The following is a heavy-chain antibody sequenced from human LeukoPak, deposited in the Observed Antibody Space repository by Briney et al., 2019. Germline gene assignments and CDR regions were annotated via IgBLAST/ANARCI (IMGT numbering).Heavy chain of an antibody. Sequence: SETLSLTCTVSGGSISSSSYYWGWIRQPPGKGLEWIGSIYYSGSTYYNPSLKSRVTISVDASKNQFSLKLSSVTAADTAVYYCAREKFSLNLLYGSGSYPFDYWGQGTLVTVSS. CDR3: AREKFSLNLLYGSGSYPFDY. CDR2: IYYSGST. CDR1: GGSISSSSYY. V-gene: IGHV4-39*07. D-gene: IGHD3-10*01. J-gene: IGHJ4*02.